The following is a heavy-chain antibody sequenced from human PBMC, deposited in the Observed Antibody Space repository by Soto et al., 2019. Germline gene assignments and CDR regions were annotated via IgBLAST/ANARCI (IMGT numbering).Heavy chain of an antibody. CDR2: ISPYTGNT. V-gene: IGHV1-18*01. D-gene: IGHD1-26*01. Sequence: QVQLVQSGAEVKKPGASVKVSCKASGYIFTTYGFSWVRQAPGQGLEWMGWISPYTGNTNYAQKVQGRVTMNTDTSTSTAYLELRNPGSDETAVYYCARAYPADWVGLCYWGQGTLVTVSS. CDR1: GYIFTTYG. J-gene: IGHJ4*02. CDR3: ARAYPADWVGLCY.